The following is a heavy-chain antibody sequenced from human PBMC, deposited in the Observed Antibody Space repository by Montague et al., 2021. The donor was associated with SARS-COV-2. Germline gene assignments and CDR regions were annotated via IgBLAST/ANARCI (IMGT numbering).Heavy chain of an antibody. Sequence: TLSLTCTVSGGSISSGGYYWSWIRQHPGKGLEWIGYIYYSGSTYYNPSLKSRVTISVDTSKNQFSLKLSSVTAADTAVYYCAREPRVGQLLSIYYGRDVWGQGATVTVSS. CDR3: AREPRVGQLLSIYYGRDV. D-gene: IGHD2-2*01. CDR2: IYYSGST. V-gene: IGHV4-31*03. J-gene: IGHJ6*02. CDR1: GGSISSGGYY.